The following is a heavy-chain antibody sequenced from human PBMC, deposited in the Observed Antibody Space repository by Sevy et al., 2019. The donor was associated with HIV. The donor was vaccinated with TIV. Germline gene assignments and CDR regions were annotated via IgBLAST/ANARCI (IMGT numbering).Heavy chain of an antibody. CDR2: ISGSGGST. D-gene: IGHD6-19*01. Sequence: GESLKISCAASGFTFSSYAMSWVRQAPGKGLEWVSAISGSGGSTYYADSVKGRFTISRDNSKNTLYLQMNSLRAEDTAVYYCAKSPWLVPDAFDIWGQGTMVTVSS. CDR3: AKSPWLVPDAFDI. CDR1: GFTFSSYA. J-gene: IGHJ3*02. V-gene: IGHV3-23*01.